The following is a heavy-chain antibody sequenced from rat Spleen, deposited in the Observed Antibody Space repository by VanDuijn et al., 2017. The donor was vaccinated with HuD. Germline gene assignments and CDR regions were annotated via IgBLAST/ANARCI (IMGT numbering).Heavy chain of an antibody. CDR2: ITSGGSNT. Sequence: EVQLVESDGGLVQPGRSLKLSCAASGFTFSSFAMAWVRQAPKKGLEWVATITSGGSNTYYPDSVKGRFTISRDNAKSTLYLQMDSLRSEDTATYYCVRDKTNYGYWYFDFWGPGTMVSVSS. V-gene: IGHV5-17*01. CDR3: VRDKTNYGYWYFDF. D-gene: IGHD1-11*01. CDR1: GFTFSSFA. J-gene: IGHJ1*01.